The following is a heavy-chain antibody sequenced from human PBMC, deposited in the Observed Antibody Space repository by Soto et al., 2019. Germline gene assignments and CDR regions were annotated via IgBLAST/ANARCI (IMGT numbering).Heavy chain of an antibody. CDR3: TTGPNLRPLAAFDI. CDR2: IKSISDGATI. Sequence: VQLVESGGGLVKPGGSLRLSCAASGFTFTNPWMTWVRQGPGKGLEWVGRIKSISDGATIDYAAPVKGRFTISRDDSKNTLYLQMNSLKTEDTAVYYCTTGPNLRPLAAFDIWGQGTVVTVSS. V-gene: IGHV3-15*01. CDR1: GFTFTNPW. J-gene: IGHJ3*02.